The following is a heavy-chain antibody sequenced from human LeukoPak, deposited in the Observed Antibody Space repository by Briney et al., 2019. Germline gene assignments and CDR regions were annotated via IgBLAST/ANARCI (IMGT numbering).Heavy chain of an antibody. Sequence: GESLKISCTGSEDTFTTYWIAWVRQMPGKGLEWMGIIYPGDSDTRYSPSFQGQVTISADKSISTAYLQWSSLKASDTAMYYCARRNYGGNFNHFDYWGQGTLVTVSS. J-gene: IGHJ4*02. CDR3: ARRNYGGNFNHFDY. CDR1: EDTFTTYW. D-gene: IGHD4-23*01. V-gene: IGHV5-51*01. CDR2: IYPGDSDT.